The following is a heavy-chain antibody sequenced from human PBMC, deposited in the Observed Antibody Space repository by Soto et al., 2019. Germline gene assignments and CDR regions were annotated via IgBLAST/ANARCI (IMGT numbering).Heavy chain of an antibody. CDR2: TNPKSGYT. CDR3: ARTVGDLDY. D-gene: IGHD4-17*01. CDR1: GYTFTRYD. V-gene: IGHV1-8*01. J-gene: IGHJ4*02. Sequence: QVQLVQSGAEVKKPGASVKVSCKTSGYTFTRYDINWVRQAPGQGLEWMGWTNPKSGYTGSTQKFQGRITMTRDSSISTAYMEPNSLTSEDTAVYYCARTVGDLDYWGQGTLVTVSS.